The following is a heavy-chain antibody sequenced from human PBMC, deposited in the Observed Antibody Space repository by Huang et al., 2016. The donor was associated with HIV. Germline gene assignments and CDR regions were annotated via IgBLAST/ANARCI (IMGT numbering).Heavy chain of an antibody. CDR3: ARLTYYYAFDI. V-gene: IGHV4-30-2*01. J-gene: IGHJ3*02. CDR1: GGYITSGGCS. Sequence: QLQLQESGSGLVRPSQTLSLTCTFSGGYITSGGCSWAWIRQPPGKGLEWIGYIFHSGTTNYNPSLKRRVSLSVDKSKNQFSLKLPSVTAADTAMYFCARLTYYYAFDIWGQGTMVTVSS. D-gene: IGHD3-22*01. CDR2: IFHSGTT.